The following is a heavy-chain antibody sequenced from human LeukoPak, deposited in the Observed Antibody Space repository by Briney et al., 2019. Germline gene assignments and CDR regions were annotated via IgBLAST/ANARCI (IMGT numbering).Heavy chain of an antibody. CDR2: ISSSSSYI. D-gene: IGHD6-19*01. J-gene: IGHJ4*02. CDR1: GFTFSSYS. CDR3: ARDPRVVAGNYFDY. V-gene: IGHV3-21*01. Sequence: PGGSLRLSCAASGFTFSSYSMNWVRQAPGKGLEWVSSISSSSSYIYYADSVKGRFTISRDNAQNSLYLQMNSLRAEDTAVYYCARDPRVVAGNYFDYWGQGTLVTVSS.